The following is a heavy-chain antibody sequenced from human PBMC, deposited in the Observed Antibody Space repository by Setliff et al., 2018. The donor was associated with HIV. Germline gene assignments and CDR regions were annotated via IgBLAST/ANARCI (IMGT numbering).Heavy chain of an antibody. D-gene: IGHD2-15*01. V-gene: IGHV4-4*09. CDR3: AREHCSGGSCNGFDI. CDR2: IYISGTT. J-gene: IGHJ3*02. CDR1: GGSLSTSY. Sequence: SQTLSLTCTVSGGSLSTSYWNWIRQPPGEGLEWIAYIYISGTTNYNPSLKSRVTISLDTSRNQFSLKLGSVTAADTAMYYCAREHCSGGSCNGFDIWGQGTMVTVSS.